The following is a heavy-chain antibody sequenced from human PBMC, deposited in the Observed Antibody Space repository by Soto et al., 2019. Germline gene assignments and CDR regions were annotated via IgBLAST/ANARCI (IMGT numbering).Heavy chain of an antibody. CDR1: GGTFSSHA. V-gene: IGHV1-69*13. CDR3: ARGGGGEWLHLDV. CDR2: IIPLFGTT. Sequence: SVKVSCKAFGGTFSSHAIAWVRQAPRQGLEWMGGIIPLFGTTTYAQKFQGRVTITADESTSTVYMELSSLRSEDTAVYYCARGGGGEWLHLDVWGQGTTVTVSS. J-gene: IGHJ6*02. D-gene: IGHD3-3*01.